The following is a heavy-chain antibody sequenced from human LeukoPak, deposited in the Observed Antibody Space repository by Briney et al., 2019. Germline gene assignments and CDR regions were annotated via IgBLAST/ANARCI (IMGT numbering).Heavy chain of an antibody. CDR1: GFTFDDYA. D-gene: IGHD4-17*01. CDR3: ARDNSDYGDYGGPSTEY. Sequence: GGSLRLFCAASGFTFDDYAMHWVRQAPGKGLEWVSLISGDGGSTYYADSVKGRFTISRDNSKNSLYLQMNSLRAEDTAVYYCARDNSDYGDYGGPSTEYWGQGTLVIVSS. CDR2: ISGDGGST. V-gene: IGHV3-43*02. J-gene: IGHJ4*02.